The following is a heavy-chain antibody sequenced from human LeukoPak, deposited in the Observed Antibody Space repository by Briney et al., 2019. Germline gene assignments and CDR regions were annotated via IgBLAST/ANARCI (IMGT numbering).Heavy chain of an antibody. CDR1: GYSISSGYY. V-gene: IGHV4-38-2*02. D-gene: IGHD6-13*01. CDR3: ARHGSSSWYRIVY. Sequence: SETLSLTCTVSGYSISSGYYWGWIRQPPGKGLEWIGSIYYSGSTYYNPSLKSRVTISVDASKNQFSLKLSSVTAADTAVYYCARHGSSSWYRIVYWGQGTLVTVSS. CDR2: IYYSGST. J-gene: IGHJ4*02.